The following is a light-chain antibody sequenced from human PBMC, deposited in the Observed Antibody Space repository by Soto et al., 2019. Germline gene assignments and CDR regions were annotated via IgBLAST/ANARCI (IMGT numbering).Light chain of an antibody. Sequence: QSVLTQPPSASGTPGQRVSISCSGGSANIGTYYVYWYQQFPGTAPKLLIYRNNERPSGVPDRFSGSKSGTSASLAISGLRPKDEADYYCAAWDDSLSGVVFGGGTQLTVL. V-gene: IGLV1-47*01. CDR3: AAWDDSLSGVV. J-gene: IGLJ7*01. CDR1: SANIGTYY. CDR2: RNN.